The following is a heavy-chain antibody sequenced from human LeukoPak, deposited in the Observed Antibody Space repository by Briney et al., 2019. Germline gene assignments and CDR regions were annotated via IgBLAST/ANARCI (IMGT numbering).Heavy chain of an antibody. Sequence: GGSLRLSCAASGFTFSNYWMSWVRQAPGKGLEWVANIEQDGSEKYYVDSVKVRFTISRDNANNSVYLQMNSLRVEDTALYYCARSPNYYFDYWGQGTLVTVSS. CDR3: ARSPNYYFDY. J-gene: IGHJ4*02. CDR2: IEQDGSEK. CDR1: GFTFSNYW. D-gene: IGHD2-8*01. V-gene: IGHV3-7*01.